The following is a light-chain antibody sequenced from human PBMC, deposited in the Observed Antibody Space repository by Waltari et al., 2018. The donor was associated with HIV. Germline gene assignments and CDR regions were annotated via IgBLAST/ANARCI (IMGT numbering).Light chain of an antibody. Sequence: EIVMTQSPATLSVSPGQRVTLSCRASQNIGANLAWYQQRPGQPPRLLIHGASSRDPGIPARFTGRGTGTDFTLQISNLQSDDSGVYYCQQYLDCPPWTFGQGTKV. CDR3: QQYLDCPPWT. V-gene: IGKV3D-15*01. CDR1: QNIGAN. J-gene: IGKJ1*01. CDR2: GAS.